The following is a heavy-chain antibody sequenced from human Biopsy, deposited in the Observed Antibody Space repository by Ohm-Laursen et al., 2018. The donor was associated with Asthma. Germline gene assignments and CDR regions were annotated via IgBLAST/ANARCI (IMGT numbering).Heavy chain of an antibody. V-gene: IGHV1-24*01. CDR3: ASDFPKDYVRYNFQF. D-gene: IGHD4-17*01. CDR2: HDHEEGGT. J-gene: IGHJ4*02. Sequence: PSAKVSCKIFGYSLTDLSMHWVRQAPGQGLEWMGGHDHEEGGTVNARRFQGRVTMTEDTSTDTAYMELSSLSSDDTAVYYCASDFPKDYVRYNFQFWGQGTLVTVPS. CDR1: GYSLTDLS.